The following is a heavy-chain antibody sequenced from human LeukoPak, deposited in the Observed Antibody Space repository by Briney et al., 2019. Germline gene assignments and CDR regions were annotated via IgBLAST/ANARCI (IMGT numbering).Heavy chain of an antibody. V-gene: IGHV1-46*01. CDR3: ARERPSKCYFDY. J-gene: IGHJ4*02. CDR1: GCTFTNYY. CDR2: INPSAGNT. Sequence: ASVKVSCKASGCTFTNYYVHWVRQAPGQGPEYMGIINPSAGNTNYAQKFRGRITMTRDTSTTTVYMELSSLVSEDTAVYYCARERPSKCYFDYWGQGTLVTVSS.